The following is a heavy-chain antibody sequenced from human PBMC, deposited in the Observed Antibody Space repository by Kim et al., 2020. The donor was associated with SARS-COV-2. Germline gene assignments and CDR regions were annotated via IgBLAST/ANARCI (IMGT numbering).Heavy chain of an antibody. D-gene: IGHD2-2*01. Sequence: NPSHNSRVTISVDTSKNQFSLKRGSVTAADTAVYYCARATKYYYYGMDVWGQGTTVTVSS. J-gene: IGHJ6*02. V-gene: IGHV4-31*02. CDR3: ARATKYYYYGMDV.